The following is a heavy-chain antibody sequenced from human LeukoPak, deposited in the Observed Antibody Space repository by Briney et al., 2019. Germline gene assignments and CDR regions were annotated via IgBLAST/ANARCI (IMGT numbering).Heavy chain of an antibody. V-gene: IGHV3-7*04. CDR2: IKQDGSET. CDR1: GFTFSSYG. Sequence: PGGSLRLSCAASGFTFSSYGMHWVRQAPGKGLEWVGNIKQDGSETKSVDSVEGRFTISRDNAKNSLYLQMNSLRAEDTAMYYCARGDGYYYNFDDWGQGTLVTVSS. J-gene: IGHJ4*02. D-gene: IGHD5-24*01. CDR3: ARGDGYYYNFDD.